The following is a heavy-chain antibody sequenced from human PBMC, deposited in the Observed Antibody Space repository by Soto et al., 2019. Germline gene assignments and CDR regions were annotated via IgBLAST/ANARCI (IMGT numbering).Heavy chain of an antibody. CDR3: ARQVVGLAVTQD. J-gene: IGHJ4*02. Sequence: VHLQQWGAGLLKPSETLSLTCAVYGESFSDYYWSWIRQSPGEGLEWIGEFKHSGGTNYRPSLKNRVTIFGDTSMSQLFLTLTSVTAADTAIYYCARQVVGLAVTQDWGQGTLVTVSS. V-gene: IGHV4-34*02. CDR2: FKHSGGT. CDR1: GESFSDYY. D-gene: IGHD6-19*01.